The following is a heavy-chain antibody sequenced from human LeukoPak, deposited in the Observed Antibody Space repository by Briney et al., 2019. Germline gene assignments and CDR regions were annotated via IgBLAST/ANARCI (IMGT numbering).Heavy chain of an antibody. J-gene: IGHJ4*02. CDR1: GGSISTSSYY. D-gene: IGHD3-10*01. V-gene: IGHV4-39*01. CDR3: ARRYGSGSYQDY. Sequence: PSETLSLTCSVSGGSISTSSYYWDWIRQPPGKGLEWIATIYCTGRTYYSPSLKSRATISVDTSKNQFSLKLSSVTAADTAVYYCARRYGSGSYQDYWGQGTLVTVSS. CDR2: IYCTGRT.